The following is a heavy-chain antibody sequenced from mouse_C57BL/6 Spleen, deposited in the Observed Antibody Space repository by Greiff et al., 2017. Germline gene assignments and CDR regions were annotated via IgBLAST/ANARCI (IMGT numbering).Heavy chain of an antibody. CDR1: GYAFSSSW. CDR2: IYPGDGDT. CDR3: ARGGDSSAKFDY. Sequence: QVQLKQSGPELVKPGASVKISCKASGYAFSSSWMNWVKQRPGKGLEWIGRIYPGDGDTNYNGKFKGKATLTADKSSSTAYMQLSSLTSEDSAVYFCARGGDSSAKFDYWGQGTTLTVSS. D-gene: IGHD3-2*02. J-gene: IGHJ2*01. V-gene: IGHV1-82*01.